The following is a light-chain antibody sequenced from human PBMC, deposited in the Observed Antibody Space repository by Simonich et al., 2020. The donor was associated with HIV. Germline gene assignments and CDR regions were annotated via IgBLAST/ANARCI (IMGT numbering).Light chain of an antibody. CDR3: QQYYSPPIT. Sequence: DIVMTQSPDSLAVSLGERATINCNSSQSVLYSSNNKTYLAWYQQKPGQPPKLLIYWASTRESGVPDRFSGSGSGTDFTLTISTLQAEDVAVYYCQQYYSPPITFGQGTRLEI. V-gene: IGKV4-1*01. CDR1: QSVLYSSNNKTY. J-gene: IGKJ5*01. CDR2: WAS.